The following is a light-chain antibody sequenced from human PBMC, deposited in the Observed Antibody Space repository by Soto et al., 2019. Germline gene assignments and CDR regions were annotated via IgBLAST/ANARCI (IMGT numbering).Light chain of an antibody. CDR1: QSISGY. Sequence: DIQMTQSPSTLSASVGDRVTITCRASQSISGYLAWYQQKPGKAPNLLFYDASNLLSGVPSRFSGSGSGTEFTLTISSLQPDDFATYYCHQYNSYSAWTFGQGTKVENK. CDR3: HQYNSYSAWT. J-gene: IGKJ1*01. CDR2: DAS. V-gene: IGKV1-5*01.